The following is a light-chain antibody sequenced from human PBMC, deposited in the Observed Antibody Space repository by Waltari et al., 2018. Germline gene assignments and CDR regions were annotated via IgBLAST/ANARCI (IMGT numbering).Light chain of an antibody. CDR2: TKT. CDR3: ASWDDSLSGWV. J-gene: IGLJ3*02. V-gene: IGLV1-47*01. Sequence: QSALTQPPSTSATPGQRVTTPCSGSRSNIGSHYVYWYQQLPGTAPKLFIYTKTQRPPGVPDRFSASKSGTSASLAISGLQLEDEADYYCASWDDSLSGWVFGGGTKVTVL. CDR1: RSNIGSHY.